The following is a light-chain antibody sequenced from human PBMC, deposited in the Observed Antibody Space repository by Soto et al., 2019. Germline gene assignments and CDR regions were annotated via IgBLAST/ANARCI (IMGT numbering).Light chain of an antibody. CDR2: GVS. V-gene: IGLV2-14*01. J-gene: IGLJ3*02. Sequence: QSALTQPASVSGSPGQSITISCTGTSSDIGSHNFVSWHQQHPGKAPKFIIYGVSNRPSGVSNRFSGSKSGNTASLTISGLQADEEAAYYCSSYTSTYIWVFGGGTKLTVL. CDR3: SSYTSTYIWV. CDR1: SSDIGSHNF.